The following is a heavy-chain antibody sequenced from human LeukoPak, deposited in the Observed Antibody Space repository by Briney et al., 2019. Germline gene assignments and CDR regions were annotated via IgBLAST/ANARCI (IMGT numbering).Heavy chain of an antibody. CDR1: PGSISIGSYC. V-gene: IGHV4-39*01. J-gene: IGHJ5*02. CDR2: IYYSGST. Sequence: SETLSLTCTVSPGSISIGSYCCGWIRQPPGKGLEWIGSIYYSGSTYYNPSLKSRVTISVDTSKNQFSLKLSSVTAADTAVYYCARQMQEYDSSGNHWCDPWGQGTLVTVSS. CDR3: ARQMQEYDSSGNHWCDP. D-gene: IGHD3-22*01.